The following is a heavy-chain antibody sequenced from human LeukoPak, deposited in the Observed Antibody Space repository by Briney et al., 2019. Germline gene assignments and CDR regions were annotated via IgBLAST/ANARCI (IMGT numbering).Heavy chain of an antibody. D-gene: IGHD3-3*01. Sequence: SSETLSLTCTVSGGSISSYYWNWIRQPAGKGLECIGRIYTSGSTNYNPSLKGRVTISVDTSKNQFSLKLSSVTAADTAVYYCSRDWSGSYFDYWGQGTLVTVSS. V-gene: IGHV4-4*07. CDR2: IYTSGST. CDR1: GGSISSYY. CDR3: SRDWSGSYFDY. J-gene: IGHJ4*02.